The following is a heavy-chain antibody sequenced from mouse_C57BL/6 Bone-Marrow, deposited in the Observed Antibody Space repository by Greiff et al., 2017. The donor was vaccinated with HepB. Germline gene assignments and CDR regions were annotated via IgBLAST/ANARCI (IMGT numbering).Heavy chain of an antibody. J-gene: IGHJ4*01. CDR3: ARGFDYYGSSVYAMDD. CDR1: GYTFTSYW. D-gene: IGHD1-1*01. CDR2: IHPNSGST. V-gene: IGHV1-64*01. Sequence: QVQLQQPGAELVKPGASVKLSCKASGYTFTSYWLHWVKQRPGQGLEWIGMIHPNSGSTNYNETFKSKATLTVDKSSSTAYMQLSSLTSEDSAVYYCARGFDYYGSSVYAMDDWGQGTSVTVSS.